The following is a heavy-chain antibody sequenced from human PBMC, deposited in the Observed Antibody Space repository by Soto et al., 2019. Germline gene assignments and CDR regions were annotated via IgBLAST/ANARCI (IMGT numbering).Heavy chain of an antibody. J-gene: IGHJ4*02. Sequence: QVQLVQSGAEVKKPGASVKVSCKASGGTFSSYAISLVRQAPGQGLEWMGGIIPIFGTANYAQKFQGRVTITADESTSTAYMELSSPRSENTAVYYCARREGRWSEGPFAYWGQGTLVTGSS. V-gene: IGHV1-69*01. CDR2: IIPIFGTA. CDR3: ARREGRWSEGPFAY. CDR1: GGTFSSYA. D-gene: IGHD4-17*01.